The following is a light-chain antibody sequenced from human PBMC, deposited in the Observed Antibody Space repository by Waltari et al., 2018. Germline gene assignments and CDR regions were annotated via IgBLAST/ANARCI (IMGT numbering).Light chain of an antibody. CDR1: PNILYSSNNKNY. CDR2: WAS. CDR3: QQHYSTPRT. J-gene: IGKJ1*01. Sequence: DFVMTKSTDSLAVSGGERDTINCNARPNILYSSNNKNYLAWYQLKPGQAPKLLFYWASTRESGVPDRFSGSGSGTEFTLTINSLQAEDVAVYYCQQHYSTPRTFGQGTKVEIK. V-gene: IGKV4-1*01.